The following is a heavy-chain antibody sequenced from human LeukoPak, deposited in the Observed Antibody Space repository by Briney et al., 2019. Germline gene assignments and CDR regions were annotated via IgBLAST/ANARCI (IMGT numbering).Heavy chain of an antibody. CDR2: ISAYNVKT. J-gene: IGHJ3*02. V-gene: IGHV1-18*01. CDR1: GYTFTSYG. D-gene: IGHD3-22*01. Sequence: ASVKLSCNSSGYTFTSYGISWVRQAPGQGLEWMGWISAYNVKTNYAQKLQGRDAMTTDTSASTAYMELRSLRSDDTAVYYCARDPYYYDSSAYYPRSAFDIWGQGTMVTVSS. CDR3: ARDPYYYDSSAYYPRSAFDI.